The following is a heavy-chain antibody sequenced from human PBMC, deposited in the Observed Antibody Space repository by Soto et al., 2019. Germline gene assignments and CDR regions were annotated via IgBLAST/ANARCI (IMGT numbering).Heavy chain of an antibody. CDR1: GGSISSYY. V-gene: IGHV4-59*01. CDR2: IYYSGST. D-gene: IGHD3-10*01. CDR3: ARGGDTMVRGIPGRGYYYYYMDV. J-gene: IGHJ6*03. Sequence: SETLSLTCTVSGGSISSYYWSWIRQPPGKGLEWIGYIYYSGSTNYNPSLKSRVTISVDTSKNQFSLKLSSVTAADTAVYYCARGGDTMVRGIPGRGYYYYYMDVWGKGTTVTVSS.